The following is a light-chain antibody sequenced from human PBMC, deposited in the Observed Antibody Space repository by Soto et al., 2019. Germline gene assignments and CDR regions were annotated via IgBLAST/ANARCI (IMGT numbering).Light chain of an antibody. CDR1: QSLVNTY. CDR2: DAS. J-gene: IGKJ1*01. Sequence: EVVLTQSPGSLSLSPGDRATLSCRASQSLVNTYVAWYQQKAGQAPRLLIYDASTRATGIPDRFSGSGSGTDFIPSISRLEPEDFAVYYCQSYGSSRTFGHGTKVHIK. V-gene: IGKV3-20*01. CDR3: QSYGSSRT.